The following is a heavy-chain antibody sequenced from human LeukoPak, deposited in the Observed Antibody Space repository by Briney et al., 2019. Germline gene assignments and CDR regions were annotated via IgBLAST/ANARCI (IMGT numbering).Heavy chain of an antibody. D-gene: IGHD3-10*01. CDR1: GGSISSGGYS. V-gene: IGHV4-30-2*01. CDR3: ARAGYYYGSGASYWYFDL. CDR2: IYHSGNT. Sequence: SETLSLTCAVSGGSISSGGYSWNWIRQPPGKGLEWIGYIYHSGNTYYNPSLKSRVTISVDGSKNQFSLKLSSVTAADTAVYYCARAGYYYGSGASYWYFDLWGRGTLVTVSS. J-gene: IGHJ2*01.